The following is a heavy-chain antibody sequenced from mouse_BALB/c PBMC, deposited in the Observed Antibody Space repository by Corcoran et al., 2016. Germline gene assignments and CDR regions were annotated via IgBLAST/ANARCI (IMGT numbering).Heavy chain of an antibody. Sequence: QMQLQESGPGLVKPSQSLFLACAITGFPITSDYYWSWIRQSPGKPLEWIGYITHSGETFYNPSLQSPISITRETSKNQFFLQLNSVTTEDTAMYYCAGDYDGYWYFDVWGAGTTVTVSS. CDR3: AGDYDGYWYFDV. CDR2: ITHSGET. V-gene: IGHV12-3*02. D-gene: IGHD2-3*01. J-gene: IGHJ1*01. CDR1: GFPITSDYY.